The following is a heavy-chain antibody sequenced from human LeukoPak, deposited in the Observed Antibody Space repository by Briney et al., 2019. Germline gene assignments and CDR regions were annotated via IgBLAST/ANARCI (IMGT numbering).Heavy chain of an antibody. CDR2: INRSGST. CDR3: ARDSSSLYYFDY. CDR1: GGSFSGYY. D-gene: IGHD6-13*01. Sequence: SETLSLTCAVYGGSFSGYYWSWIRQPPGKGLEWIGEINRSGSTNYNPSLKSRVTISVDTSKNQFSLKLSSVTAADTAVYYCARDSSSLYYFDYWGQGTLVTVSS. V-gene: IGHV4-34*01. J-gene: IGHJ4*02.